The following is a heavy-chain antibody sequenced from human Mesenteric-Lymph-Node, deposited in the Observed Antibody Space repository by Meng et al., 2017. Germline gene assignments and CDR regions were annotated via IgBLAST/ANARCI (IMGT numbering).Heavy chain of an antibody. CDR3: ARMRIEMASGSAFDI. J-gene: IGHJ3*02. D-gene: IGHD5-24*01. Sequence: GESLKISCEASGFSFSTYTMNWVRQAPGKGLEWVSSISSSSSYIYYADSVKGRFTISRDNAKNSLFLQMNSLRAEDTAIYYCARMRIEMASGSAFDIWGQGTMVTVSS. CDR1: GFSFSTYT. V-gene: IGHV3-21*01. CDR2: ISSSSSYI.